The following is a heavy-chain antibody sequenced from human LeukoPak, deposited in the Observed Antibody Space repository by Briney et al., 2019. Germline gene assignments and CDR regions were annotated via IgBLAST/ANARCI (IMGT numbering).Heavy chain of an antibody. D-gene: IGHD6-13*01. V-gene: IGHV4-4*07. CDR2: IYTNENT. CDR3: ARSAVAAGGQYFDY. J-gene: IGHJ4*02. Sequence: SETLSLTCTVSGGSISTYYWSWIRQPAGKGLEWIGRIYTNENTNYNPSLRSRVTMSVDTSKNQFSLKLSSVTAADTAVYYCARSAVAAGGQYFDYWGQGALVAVSS. CDR1: GGSISTYY.